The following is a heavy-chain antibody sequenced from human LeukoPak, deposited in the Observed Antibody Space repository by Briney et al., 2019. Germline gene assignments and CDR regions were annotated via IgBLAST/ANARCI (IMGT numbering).Heavy chain of an antibody. CDR1: GVTFSSYA. D-gene: IGHD3-16*01. J-gene: IGHJ5*02. Sequence: GGSLRLSCAVSGVTFSSYAMTWVRQAPGKGLQWVSTISNSGCSTYYADSVKGRFTISRDNANNTLYLQMNSLRAEDTALYYCARAKPGGNWFDPWGQGILVTVSS. CDR3: ARAKPGGNWFDP. CDR2: ISNSGCST. V-gene: IGHV3-23*01.